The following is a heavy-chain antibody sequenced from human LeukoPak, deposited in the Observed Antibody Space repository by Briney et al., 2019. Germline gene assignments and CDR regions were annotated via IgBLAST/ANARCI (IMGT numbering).Heavy chain of an antibody. J-gene: IGHJ3*02. CDR1: GGTFSSYA. D-gene: IGHD1-26*01. Sequence: SAKVSCKASGGTFSSYAISWVRQAPGQGLEWMGGIIPIFGTANYAQKFQGRVTITADKSTSTAYMELSSLRSEDTAVYYCARDKDSGSYYPKHDAFDIWGQGTMVTVSS. V-gene: IGHV1-69*06. CDR3: ARDKDSGSYYPKHDAFDI. CDR2: IIPIFGTA.